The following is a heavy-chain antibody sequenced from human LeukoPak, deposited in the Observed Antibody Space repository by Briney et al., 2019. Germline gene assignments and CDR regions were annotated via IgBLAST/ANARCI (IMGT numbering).Heavy chain of an antibody. CDR3: AREEAATPSDFDY. V-gene: IGHV1-2*02. CDR2: IKTNSGGT. CDR1: GYTFTGYF. D-gene: IGHD6-25*01. J-gene: IGHJ4*02. Sequence: ASVKVSCKASGYTFTGYFMHWVRQAPGQGLEWMGWIKTNSGGTKYALKFQGRVTMTRDTSISTAYMELTRLRSDDTAVYYCAREEAATPSDFDYWGQGTLVTVSS.